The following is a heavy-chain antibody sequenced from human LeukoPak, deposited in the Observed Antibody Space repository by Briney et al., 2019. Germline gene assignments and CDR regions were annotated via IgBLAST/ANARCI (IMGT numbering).Heavy chain of an antibody. CDR2: IYSGGST. J-gene: IGHJ3*02. D-gene: IGHD3-22*01. CDR3: ARDLGVVVITYKAFDI. V-gene: IGHV3-66*01. Sequence: GGSLRLSCAASGFTVSSNYMSWVRQAPGKGLEWVSVIYSGGSTYYADSVKGRLTISRDNSKNTLYLQMNSLRAEDTAVYYCARDLGVVVITYKAFDIWGQGTMVTVSS. CDR1: GFTVSSNY.